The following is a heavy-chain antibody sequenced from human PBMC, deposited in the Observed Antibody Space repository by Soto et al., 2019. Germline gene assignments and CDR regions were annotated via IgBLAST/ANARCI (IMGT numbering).Heavy chain of an antibody. D-gene: IGHD3-22*01. J-gene: IGHJ4*02. V-gene: IGHV3-21*01. Sequence: GGSLRLSCAASGFTFSSYSMNWVRQAPGKGLEWVSSISSSSSYIYYADSVKGRFTISRDNAKNSLYLQMNSLRAEDTAVYYCARGLYYYDSSGSYGNWGQGTLVTVSS. CDR2: ISSSSSYI. CDR3: ARGLYYYDSSGSYGN. CDR1: GFTFSSYS.